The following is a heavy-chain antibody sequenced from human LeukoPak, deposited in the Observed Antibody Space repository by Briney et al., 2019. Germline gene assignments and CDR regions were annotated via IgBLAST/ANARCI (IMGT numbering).Heavy chain of an antibody. CDR2: ISYDGTT. V-gene: IGHV4-39*07. CDR1: GGSINDANHY. D-gene: IGHD3-3*01. J-gene: IGHJ5*02. Sequence: SETLSLTCTVSGGSINDANHYWGWIRQSPGKGLEWIGSISYDGTTYYKPSLKSRVTMSLDTSKNQFSLKLSSVTAADTAVYYCARVDYDFWSGLTWGQGTLVTVSS. CDR3: ARVDYDFWSGLT.